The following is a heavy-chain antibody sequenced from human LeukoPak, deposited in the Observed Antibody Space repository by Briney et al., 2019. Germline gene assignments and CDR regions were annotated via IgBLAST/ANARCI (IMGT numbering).Heavy chain of an antibody. D-gene: IGHD1-7*01. CDR3: TTDEDWNYARKDV. Sequence: TGGSLRLSCAASGFTFSSYSMNWARQVPGKGLEWVGQTVSEVDGGTTDYAAPVKGRFTISRDDSKSTLYLQMNSLKIEDTAVYYCTTDEDWNYARKDVWGQGATVIVSS. CDR2: TVSEVDGGTT. CDR1: GFTFSSYS. J-gene: IGHJ6*02. V-gene: IGHV3-15*04.